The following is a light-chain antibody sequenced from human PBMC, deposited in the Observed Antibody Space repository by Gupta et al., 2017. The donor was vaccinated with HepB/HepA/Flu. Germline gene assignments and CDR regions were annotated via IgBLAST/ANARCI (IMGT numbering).Light chain of an antibody. J-gene: IGKJ1*01. CDR2: LVS. CDR1: QSLLHSNGYNY. Sequence: DLVMAQSPLSLPVTRGEPASISCRSSQSLLHSNGYNYLDWYLQKPGQSPQLLIYLVSNRASGVPDRFSGSGSGTDFILKISRVEAEDVGVYYCMQALQTPRTFGQGTKVEIK. V-gene: IGKV2-28*01. CDR3: MQALQTPRT.